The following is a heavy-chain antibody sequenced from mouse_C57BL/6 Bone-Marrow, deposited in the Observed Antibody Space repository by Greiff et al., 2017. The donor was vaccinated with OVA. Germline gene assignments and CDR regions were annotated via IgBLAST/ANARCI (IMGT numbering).Heavy chain of an antibody. CDR1: GYTFTSYW. J-gene: IGHJ4*01. Sequence: QVQLQQPGAELVKPGASVKMSCKASGYTFTSYWITWVKQRPGQGLEWIGDIYPGSGSTNYNEKFKSKATLTVDTSSSTAYMQLSSLSSEDSAVYYCARPAQAFYYAMDYWGQGTSVTVSS. CDR3: ARPAQAFYYAMDY. V-gene: IGHV1-55*01. CDR2: IYPGSGST. D-gene: IGHD3-2*02.